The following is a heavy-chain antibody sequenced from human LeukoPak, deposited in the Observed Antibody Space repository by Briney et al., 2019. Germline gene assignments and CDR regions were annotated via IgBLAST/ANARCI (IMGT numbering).Heavy chain of an antibody. D-gene: IGHD1-26*01. CDR2: IYSGGST. Sequence: PGGSLRLSCAASGFTVSSNYMSWVRQAPGKGLEWVSVIYSGGSTYYADSVKGRFSISRDNSKNTVYLQMNRLRAEDTAVYYCARELREHGVFDIWGQGTMVTVSS. V-gene: IGHV3-53*01. CDR3: ARELREHGVFDI. CDR1: GFTVSSNY. J-gene: IGHJ3*02.